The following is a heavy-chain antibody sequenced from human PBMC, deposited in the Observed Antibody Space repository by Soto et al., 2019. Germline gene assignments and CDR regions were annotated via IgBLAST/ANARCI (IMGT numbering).Heavy chain of an antibody. J-gene: IGHJ5*02. Sequence: PSETLSLTCIVSGGSISSGGYYWSWIRQPPGKGLEWIGYIYYSGSTYYNPSLKSRVTISVDTSKNQFSLKLSSVTAADTAVYYCARADLYSSSSVGPSSAWGQGTLVTVSS. CDR2: IYYSGST. D-gene: IGHD6-6*01. V-gene: IGHV4-30-4*01. CDR1: GGSISSGGYY. CDR3: ARADLYSSSSVGPSSA.